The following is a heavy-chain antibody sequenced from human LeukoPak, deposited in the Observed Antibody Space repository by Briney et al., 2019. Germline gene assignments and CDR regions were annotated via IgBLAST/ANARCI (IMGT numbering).Heavy chain of an antibody. D-gene: IGHD3-22*01. CDR2: ISYDGSNK. V-gene: IGHV3-30*03. J-gene: IGHJ4*02. Sequence: GRSLRLSCAASGFTFSSYGMHWVRQAPGKGLEWVAVISYDGSNKYYADSVKGRFTISRDNAKNTLYLQMNSLRAEDTAVYYCARDPTPSTSYYYDSSGFNYWGQGTLVTVSS. CDR1: GFTFSSYG. CDR3: ARDPTPSTSYYYDSSGFNY.